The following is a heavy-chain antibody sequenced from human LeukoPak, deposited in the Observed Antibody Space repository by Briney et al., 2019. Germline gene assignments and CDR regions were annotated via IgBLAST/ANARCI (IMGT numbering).Heavy chain of an antibody. CDR3: ARGQSSGWYSDWFDP. CDR2: IWYDGSNK. J-gene: IGHJ5*02. Sequence: GGSLRLSCAASGFTFSSYGMHWVRQAPGKGLEWVAVIWYDGSNKYCADSVKGRFTISRDNSKNTLYLQMNSLRAEDTAVYYCARGQSSGWYSDWFDPWGQGTLVTVSS. CDR1: GFTFSSYG. D-gene: IGHD6-19*01. V-gene: IGHV3-33*01.